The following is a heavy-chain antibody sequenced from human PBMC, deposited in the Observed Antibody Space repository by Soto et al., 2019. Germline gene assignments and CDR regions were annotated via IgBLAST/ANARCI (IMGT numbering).Heavy chain of an antibody. CDR2: IYYSGAA. Sequence: QVQLQESGPGLVRPSQTLSLTCTVSGGSISSGDSYWSWIRQPPGKGLEWLGYIYYSGAAYSSPSIQSRLTILLDKSKNQFSLKLNSVTAADTAVYYCARGAYSDSSSYFDYWGQGALVTVSS. D-gene: IGHD6-6*01. CDR3: ARGAYSDSSSYFDY. CDR1: GGSISSGDSY. V-gene: IGHV4-30-4*01. J-gene: IGHJ4*02.